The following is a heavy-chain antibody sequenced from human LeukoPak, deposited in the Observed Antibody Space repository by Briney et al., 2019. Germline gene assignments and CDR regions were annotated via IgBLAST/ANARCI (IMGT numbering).Heavy chain of an antibody. Sequence: PGRSLRLSCATSGFTFSSYAMSWVRQAPGKGLEWVSAISGSGGSTYYADSVKGRFTISRDNSKNTLYLQMNSLRAEDTAVYYCAKQINYGSDWFDPWGQGTLVTVSS. D-gene: IGHD4-17*01. CDR1: GFTFSSYA. J-gene: IGHJ5*02. CDR3: AKQINYGSDWFDP. V-gene: IGHV3-23*01. CDR2: ISGSGGST.